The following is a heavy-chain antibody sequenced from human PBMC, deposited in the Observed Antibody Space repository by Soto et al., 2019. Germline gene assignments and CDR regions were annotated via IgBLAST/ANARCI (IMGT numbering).Heavy chain of an antibody. D-gene: IGHD3-9*01. CDR1: GYRFTNYW. Sequence: GSLKISCKGSGYRFTNYWIGWVRQMPGKGLEWMGIIYPGDSDTRYSPSFQGQVTISADKSTSTAYLQWSSLKASDTAMYYCARQGDVLTGYLGYYDGMDVWGQGTTVTVSS. V-gene: IGHV5-51*01. CDR3: ARQGDVLTGYLGYYDGMDV. CDR2: IYPGDSDT. J-gene: IGHJ6*02.